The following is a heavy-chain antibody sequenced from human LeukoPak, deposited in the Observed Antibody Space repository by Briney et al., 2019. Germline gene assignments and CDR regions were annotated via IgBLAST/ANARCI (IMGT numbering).Heavy chain of an antibody. CDR1: GFGFSYHA. CDR3: VKDIHTWIQLWLDS. Sequence: GGSLRLSCAASGFGFSYHAMHWVRQTPGKGLEWVSGITGGGVSTHYADSVEGRFTISRDNSKNTLFLQMNSLRAEDTAIYYCVKDIHTWIQLWLDSWGQGTLVAVSS. J-gene: IGHJ4*02. D-gene: IGHD5-18*01. CDR2: ITGGGVST. V-gene: IGHV3-23*01.